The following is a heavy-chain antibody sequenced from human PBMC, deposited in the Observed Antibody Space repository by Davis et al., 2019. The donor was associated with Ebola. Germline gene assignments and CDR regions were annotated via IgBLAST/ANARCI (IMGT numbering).Heavy chain of an antibody. V-gene: IGHV1-69*13. CDR2: IIPIFDTA. J-gene: IGHJ6*02. CDR1: GGTFSTYV. Sequence: SVKVSCKASGGTFSTYVISWVRQAPGQGLEWMGGIIPIFDTANYAQKFQGRVTITADESTSTAYMELSSLRSEDTAVYYCATATSDYHYYYAMDVWGQGTTVTVSS. CDR3: ATATSDYHYYYAMDV. D-gene: IGHD1-26*01.